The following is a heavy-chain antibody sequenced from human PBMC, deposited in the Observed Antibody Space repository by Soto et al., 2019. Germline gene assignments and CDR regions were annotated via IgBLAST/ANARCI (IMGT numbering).Heavy chain of an antibody. CDR2: FSGHGQST. Sequence: GGAVRVSCAASGVSFSEYVINWVRQAPGKGLEWVSTFSGHGQSTFSAESVKGRFTMSRDTSKNSVFLQMDSLRAEDTTVYYCAKGKRTITTYCPFGPWGQGTLVTVSS. J-gene: IGHJ5*02. D-gene: IGHD1-7*01. CDR3: AKGKRTITTYCPFGP. CDR1: GVSFSEYV. V-gene: IGHV3-23*01.